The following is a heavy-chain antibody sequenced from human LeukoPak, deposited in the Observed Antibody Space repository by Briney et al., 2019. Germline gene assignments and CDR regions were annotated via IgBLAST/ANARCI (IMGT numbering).Heavy chain of an antibody. V-gene: IGHV3-23*01. Sequence: PGGSLRLSCAASGFTFGNHGMSWVRHPPGMGLEWVSGITSADSSAYYADSVKGRFTISRDNSKNTLYLQMNSLRAEDTAVYYCAKTGDKALDYWGQGTLVTVSS. CDR2: ITSADSSA. D-gene: IGHD1-1*01. CDR3: AKTGDKALDY. CDR1: GFTFGNHG. J-gene: IGHJ4*02.